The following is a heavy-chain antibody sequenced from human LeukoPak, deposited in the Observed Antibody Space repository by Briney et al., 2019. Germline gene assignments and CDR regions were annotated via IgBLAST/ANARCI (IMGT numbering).Heavy chain of an antibody. J-gene: IGHJ4*02. CDR3: AKDRVATVTTFNDY. D-gene: IGHD4-17*01. Sequence: GGSLRLSCAASGFTFSSYAMSWVRQAPGKGLEWVSSVNGSGDTTYYADSVKGRFTTSRDNSKNTLYLQMNSLRAEDTAMYYCAKDRVATVTTFNDYWGQGTLVTVSS. CDR1: GFTFSSYA. CDR2: VNGSGDTT. V-gene: IGHV3-23*01.